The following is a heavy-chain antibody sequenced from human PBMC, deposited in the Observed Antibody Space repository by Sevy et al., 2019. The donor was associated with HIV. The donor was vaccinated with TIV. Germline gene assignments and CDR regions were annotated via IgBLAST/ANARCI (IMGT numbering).Heavy chain of an antibody. D-gene: IGHD2-2*01. V-gene: IGHV3-23*01. CDR3: AKVNVVGPDADHGLDV. CDR1: GFTFSNYA. J-gene: IGHJ6*02. Sequence: GGSLRLSCAASGFTFSNYAMSWVRQAPGKGLEWVSSISRSGGSIHYADSVKGRLTISRDNSKNTLYLQMNSLRAEEMAVNQGAKVNVVGPDADHGLDVWGQGTTVTVS. CDR2: ISRSGGSI.